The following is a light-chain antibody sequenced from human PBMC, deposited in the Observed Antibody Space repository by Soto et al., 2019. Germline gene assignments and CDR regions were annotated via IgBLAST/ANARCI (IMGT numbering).Light chain of an antibody. Sequence: EIVLTQSPATLSLSPGEGTTLSCRTRMSVSSYLAWYQQKPGQAPRLLIYDASNRATGIPARFSGSGSGTDFTLTISTLEPEDFAVYYCQQRSNWPLTFGGGTKVEIK. V-gene: IGKV3-11*01. CDR1: MSVSSY. J-gene: IGKJ4*01. CDR2: DAS. CDR3: QQRSNWPLT.